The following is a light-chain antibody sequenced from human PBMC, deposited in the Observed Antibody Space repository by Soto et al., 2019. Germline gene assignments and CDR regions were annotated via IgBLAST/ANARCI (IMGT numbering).Light chain of an antibody. CDR2: AAS. V-gene: IGKV1-27*01. J-gene: IGKJ3*01. CDR1: QDIRNF. Sequence: DIQMTQSPTSLSASVGDRVTITCRASQDIRNFVAWYQQKPGKAPKLLIYAASTLQSGVPSRFSGSESGTDFPLTINRLQPEDVATYSCQKYSSVPVFGPGTKVEIK. CDR3: QKYSSVPV.